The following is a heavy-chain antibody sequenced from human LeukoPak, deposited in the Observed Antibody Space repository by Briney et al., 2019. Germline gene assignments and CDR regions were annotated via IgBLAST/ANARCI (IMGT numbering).Heavy chain of an antibody. V-gene: IGHV4-59*01. CDR2: IYYSGST. D-gene: IGHD2-2*01. Sequence: SETLSLTCTVSGGSISSYYWSWIRQPPGKGLEWIGYIYYSGSTNYNPSLKSRVTISVDTSKNQFSLKLSSVTAADTAVYYCARVRDDSGVPAASNWFDPWGQGTLVTVSS. J-gene: IGHJ5*02. CDR3: ARVRDDSGVPAASNWFDP. CDR1: GGSISSYY.